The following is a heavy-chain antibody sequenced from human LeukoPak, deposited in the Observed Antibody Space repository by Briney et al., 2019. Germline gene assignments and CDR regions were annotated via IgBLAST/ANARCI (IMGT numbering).Heavy chain of an antibody. J-gene: IGHJ4*02. CDR1: GGSISSSSYY. V-gene: IGHV4-39*07. Sequence: ASETLSLTCTVSGGSISSSSYYCGWIRQPPGKGLEWIGSIYYSGSTYYNPSLKSRVTISVDTSKNQFSLKLSSVTAADTAVYYCARGRYLTTSGGAAAGFLDYWGQGSLVTVS. CDR2: IYYSGST. D-gene: IGHD6-13*01. CDR3: ARGRYLTTSGGAAAGFLDY.